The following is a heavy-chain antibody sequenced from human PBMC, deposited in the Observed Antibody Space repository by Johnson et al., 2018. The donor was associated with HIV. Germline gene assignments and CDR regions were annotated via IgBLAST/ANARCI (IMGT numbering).Heavy chain of an antibody. CDR2: ISYDGSNK. Sequence: QMQLVESGGGVVQPGRSLRLSCAASGFTFSSYAMHWVRQAPGKGLEWVAVISYDGSNKYYADSVKGRFTISRDNSKNTLYLQMNSLKTEDTAVYYCTTKDYYDSSGPLDIWGQGTMVTVSS. D-gene: IGHD3-22*01. V-gene: IGHV3-30*04. CDR3: TTKDYYDSSGPLDI. CDR1: GFTFSSYA. J-gene: IGHJ3*02.